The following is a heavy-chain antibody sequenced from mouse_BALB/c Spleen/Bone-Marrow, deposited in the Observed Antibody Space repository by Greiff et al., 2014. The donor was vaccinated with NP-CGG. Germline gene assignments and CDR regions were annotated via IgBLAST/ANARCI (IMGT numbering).Heavy chain of an antibody. D-gene: IGHD2-13*01. CDR2: INSGGSYT. J-gene: IGHJ4*01. CDR3: ARGDCDEAMDY. CDR1: GFTFSSYA. V-gene: IGHV5-9-3*01. Sequence: DVKLVESGGGLVKPGGSLKLSCAASGFTFSSYAMSWVRQTPEKRLEWVATINSGGSYTYYPDSVKGRFNISRDNAKNTLYLQMSSLRSEDTAMYYCARGDCDEAMDYWGQGTSVTVST.